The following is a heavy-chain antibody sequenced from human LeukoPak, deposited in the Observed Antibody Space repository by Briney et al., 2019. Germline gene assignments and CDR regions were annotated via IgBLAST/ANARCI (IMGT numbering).Heavy chain of an antibody. CDR1: GFIFSNTW. V-gene: IGHV3-15*01. D-gene: IGHD6-13*01. CDR2: IKSKIDGGTI. CDR3: TTGGGSITVAGTPFDY. J-gene: IGHJ4*02. Sequence: GGSLRLSCVASGFIFSNTWMNWVRLAPGKGLEWVGRIKSKIDGGTIDYAASVKGRFTISRDDSENTLYVQMNSLKTEDTALYYCTTGGGSITVAGTPFDYWGQGTLVTVSS.